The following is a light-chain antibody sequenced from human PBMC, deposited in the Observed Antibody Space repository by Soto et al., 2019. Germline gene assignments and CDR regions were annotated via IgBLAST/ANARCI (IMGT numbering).Light chain of an antibody. J-gene: IGKJ4*01. CDR2: AAS. CDR1: QSISTY. CDR3: QQSYSTPVT. V-gene: IGKV1-39*01. Sequence: DIQMTQSPSSLSASVGDRVTITCRASQSISTYLNWYQQKPGKAPELLIHAASSLQSGIPSRFSGSGSGTEFTLTISSLQPEDFASYSCQQSYSTPVTFGGGTKVEIK.